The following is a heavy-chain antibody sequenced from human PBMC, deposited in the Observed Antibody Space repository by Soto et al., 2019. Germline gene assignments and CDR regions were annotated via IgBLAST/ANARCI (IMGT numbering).Heavy chain of an antibody. Sequence: GGSLRLSCAASGFTFSNHAMSWVRQAPGKGLEWVATFTRGSNTYYADSVKGRFTISRDNSKNTLYLQMNSLRAEDTAVYYCAREIYYCDSSGYDYWGQGTLVTVSS. CDR2: FTRGSNT. J-gene: IGHJ4*02. CDR1: GFTFSNHA. CDR3: AREIYYCDSSGYDY. D-gene: IGHD3-22*01. V-gene: IGHV3-23*01.